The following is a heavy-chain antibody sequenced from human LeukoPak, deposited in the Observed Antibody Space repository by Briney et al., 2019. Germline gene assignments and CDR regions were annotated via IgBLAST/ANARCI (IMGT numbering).Heavy chain of an antibody. CDR1: GFNFGSHD. D-gene: IGHD2-2*01. Sequence: GGSLRLSCVGSGFNFGSHDMIWVRQAPGKGLEWVSDIGGRDTRINYADSVKGRFTISRDNSKNTVYLQMSSLRVEDTAIYYCAREGQYCSSSVCQFDYWGQGTLVTVSS. CDR3: AREGQYCSSSVCQFDY. J-gene: IGHJ4*02. CDR2: IGGRDTRI. V-gene: IGHV3-23*01.